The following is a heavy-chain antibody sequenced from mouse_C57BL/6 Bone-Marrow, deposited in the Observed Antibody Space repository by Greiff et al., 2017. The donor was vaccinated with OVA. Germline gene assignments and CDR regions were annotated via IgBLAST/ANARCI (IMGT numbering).Heavy chain of an antibody. Sequence: EVMLVESGGGLVKPGGSLKLSCAASGFTFSSYAMSWVRQTPEKRLKWVATISDGGSYTYYPDNVKGRFTISRDNAKNNLYLQMSHLKSEDTAMYYCARDRWGQGTSVTVSS. CDR3: ARDR. J-gene: IGHJ4*01. CDR2: ISDGGSYT. CDR1: GFTFSSYA. V-gene: IGHV5-4*01.